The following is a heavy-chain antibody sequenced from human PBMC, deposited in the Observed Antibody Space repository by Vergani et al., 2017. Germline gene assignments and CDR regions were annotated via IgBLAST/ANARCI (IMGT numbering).Heavy chain of an antibody. Sequence: EVQLLESGGGLVQPGGSLRLSCAASGFTFSSYAMSWVRQAPGKGLEWVSAISGSGGSTYYADSVKGRFTISRDNSKNTLYLQMNSLSAEDTAVYYCAKDPGRSGSSKYYFDYWGQGTLVTVSS. J-gene: IGHJ4*02. CDR1: GFTFSSYA. V-gene: IGHV3-23*01. CDR2: ISGSGGST. CDR3: AKDPGRSGSSKYYFDY. D-gene: IGHD1-26*01.